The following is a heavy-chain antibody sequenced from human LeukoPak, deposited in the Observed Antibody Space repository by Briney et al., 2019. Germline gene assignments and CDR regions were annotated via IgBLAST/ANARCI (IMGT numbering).Heavy chain of an antibody. CDR1: GYSISSGYY. D-gene: IGHD3-22*01. V-gene: IGHV4-38-2*02. Sequence: PSETLSLTCTVSGYSISSGYYWGWIRQPPGKGLEWIGSIYHSGSTYYNPSLKSRVTISVDTSKNQFSLKLSSVTAADTAVYYCARAEVITMIVVVSTYFDYWGQGTLVTVSS. J-gene: IGHJ4*02. CDR3: ARAEVITMIVVVSTYFDY. CDR2: IYHSGST.